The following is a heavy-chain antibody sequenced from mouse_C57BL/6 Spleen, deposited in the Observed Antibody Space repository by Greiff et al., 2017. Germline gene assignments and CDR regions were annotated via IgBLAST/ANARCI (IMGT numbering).Heavy chain of an antibody. V-gene: IGHV5-4*01. CDR2: ISDGGSYT. D-gene: IGHD1-1*01. CDR1: GFTFSSYA. J-gene: IGHJ1*03. Sequence: EVHLVESGGGLVKPGGSLKLSCAASGFTFSSYAMSWVRQPPEKRLEWVATISDGGSYTYYPDNVKGRFPISRDNAKNNLDLQMSHLKSGDTAMYYCARDEDCGSRDWWFDVWGTGTTVTVSS. CDR3: ARDEDCGSRDWWFDV.